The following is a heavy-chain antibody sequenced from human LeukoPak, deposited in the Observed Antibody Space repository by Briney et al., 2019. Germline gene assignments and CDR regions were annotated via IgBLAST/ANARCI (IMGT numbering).Heavy chain of an antibody. J-gene: IGHJ3*02. V-gene: IGHV1-46*01. CDR2: INPSGGST. CDR3: ARPTTVGNAFHI. Sequence: ASVKVSCKTSGYTFTSYYIHWVRQGPGQGLEWMGIINPSGGSTAYAQKFQGRVTMTRDTSTNTVYMELSSLRSEDTAVYYCARPTTVGNAFHIWGQGTMVTVSS. D-gene: IGHD4-23*01. CDR1: GYTFTSYY.